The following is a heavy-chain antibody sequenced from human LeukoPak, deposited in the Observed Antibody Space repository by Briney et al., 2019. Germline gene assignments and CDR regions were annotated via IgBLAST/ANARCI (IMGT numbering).Heavy chain of an antibody. V-gene: IGHV4-59*01. D-gene: IGHD6-6*01. CDR3: ARSVGSSSYHYYYMDV. Sequence: SETLSLTCTVSGGSISSYYWSWIRQPPGKGLEWIGYIYYSGSTNYNPSLKSRVTISVDTSKNQFSLKLSSVTAADTAVYYCARSVGSSSYHYYYMDVWGKGTTVTVSS. J-gene: IGHJ6*03. CDR1: GGSISSYY. CDR2: IYYSGST.